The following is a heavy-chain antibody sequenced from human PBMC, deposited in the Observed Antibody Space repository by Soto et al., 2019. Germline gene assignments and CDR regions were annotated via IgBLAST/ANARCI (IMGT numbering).Heavy chain of an antibody. CDR3: ARDGSTVTTNYHYAMDV. J-gene: IGHJ6*02. V-gene: IGHV3-48*03. CDR2: IHSGGSRI. D-gene: IGHD4-17*01. Sequence: XEFLRLYSAASGLTFSTYHMNGVRQAPGKGLEWVSYIHSGGSRIYYADSVKGRFTISRDNAKNSLYLQMNSLRAEDTAVYYCARDGSTVTTNYHYAMDVWRQGTTVTVSS. CDR1: GLTFSTYH.